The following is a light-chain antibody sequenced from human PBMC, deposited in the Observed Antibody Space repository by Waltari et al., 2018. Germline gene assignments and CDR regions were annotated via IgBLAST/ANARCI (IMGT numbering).Light chain of an antibody. Sequence: DIQMTQSPSSVSASVGDRVTITCRASQDIATWLGWYQKKIRTAPQHLIYTGSSLQSGVPPRFSGSWSGTDFTLTISRLQPEDSATYYCQQTTSFPLTFGGGTKVEIK. CDR2: TGS. J-gene: IGKJ4*01. CDR1: QDIATW. CDR3: QQTTSFPLT. V-gene: IGKV1-12*01.